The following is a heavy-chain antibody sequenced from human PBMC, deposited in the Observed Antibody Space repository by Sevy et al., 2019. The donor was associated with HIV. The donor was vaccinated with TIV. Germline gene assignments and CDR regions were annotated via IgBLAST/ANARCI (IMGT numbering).Heavy chain of an antibody. CDR3: AKVVGTTGTTNYYYYGMDV. Sequence: GGSLRLSCAASGFTFSSYATSWVRQAPGKGLEWVSAISGSGGSTYYADSVKGRFTISRDNSKNTLYLQMNSLRAEDTAVYYCAKVVGTTGTTNYYYYGMDVWGQGTTVTVSS. CDR2: ISGSGGST. J-gene: IGHJ6*02. V-gene: IGHV3-23*01. CDR1: GFTFSSYA. D-gene: IGHD1-1*01.